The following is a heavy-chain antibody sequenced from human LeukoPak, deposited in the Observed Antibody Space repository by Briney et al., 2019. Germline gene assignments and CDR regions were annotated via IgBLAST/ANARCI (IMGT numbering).Heavy chain of an antibody. J-gene: IGHJ4*02. CDR2: ISYDGTNE. D-gene: IGHD6-19*01. Sequence: GGSLRLSCAASGFTFSRYVMYWVRQAPGKGLEWVALISYDGTNEYYADSVKGRFTVSRDNSKSTLFLQMNSLRAEDTAVYYCARTFDRGWHFDYWGQGTLVTVSS. V-gene: IGHV3-30*14. CDR1: GFTFSRYV. CDR3: ARTFDRGWHFDY.